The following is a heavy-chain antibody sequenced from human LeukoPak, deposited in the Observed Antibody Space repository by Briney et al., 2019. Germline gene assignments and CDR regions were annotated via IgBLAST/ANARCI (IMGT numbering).Heavy chain of an antibody. J-gene: IGHJ3*02. Sequence: SETLSLTCTVSGGSISSYYWSWIRQPPGKGLEWIGYIYYSGSTNYNPSLKSRVTISVDTSKNQFSLKLSSVTAADTAVYYCALAAAGAGAFDIWGQGTMVTVSS. V-gene: IGHV4-59*01. D-gene: IGHD6-13*01. CDR3: ALAAAGAGAFDI. CDR1: GGSISSYY. CDR2: IYYSGST.